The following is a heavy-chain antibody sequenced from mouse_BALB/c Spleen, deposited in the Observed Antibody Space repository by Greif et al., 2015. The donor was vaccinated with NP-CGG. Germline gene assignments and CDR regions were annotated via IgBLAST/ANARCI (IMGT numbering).Heavy chain of an antibody. V-gene: IGHV1-82*01. CDR2: IYPGDGDT. Sequence: VQLQQSGPELVKPGASVKISCKASGYAFSSSWMNWVKQRPGQGLEWIGRIYPGDGDTNYNGKFKGKATLTADKSSSTAYMQLSSLTSVDSAVYFCARTRGPYYAMDYWGQGTSVTVSS. J-gene: IGHJ4*01. CDR1: GYAFSSSW. D-gene: IGHD3-3*01. CDR3: ARTRGPYYAMDY.